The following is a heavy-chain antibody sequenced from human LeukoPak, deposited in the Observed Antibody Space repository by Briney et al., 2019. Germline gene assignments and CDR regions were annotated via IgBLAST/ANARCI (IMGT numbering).Heavy chain of an antibody. CDR3: ARDMENDILTGRFDY. Sequence: GGSLTLSCAASGFTVSNNYMRWVRQAPGKGLEWVSLIYSGGSTYYADSVKGRFIISRDNSKNTLYLQMNSLRAEDTAVYYCARDMENDILTGRFDYWGQGTLVTVSS. J-gene: IGHJ4*02. D-gene: IGHD3-9*01. V-gene: IGHV3-66*01. CDR1: GFTVSNNY. CDR2: IYSGGST.